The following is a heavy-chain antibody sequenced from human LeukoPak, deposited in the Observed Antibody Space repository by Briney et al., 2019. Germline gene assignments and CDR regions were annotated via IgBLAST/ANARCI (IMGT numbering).Heavy chain of an antibody. V-gene: IGHV3-30*04. CDR3: ARDQPYFDF. CDR2: ISYDGTDK. J-gene: IGHJ4*02. Sequence: GGSLRLSCAASGFAFSSYAIHWVRQAPDKGLEWVAVISYDGTDKYYADSVKGRFTISRDNSKNMLYLQMNSLRAEDTAVYFCARDQPYFDFWGQGTLVTVSS. CDR1: GFAFSSYA.